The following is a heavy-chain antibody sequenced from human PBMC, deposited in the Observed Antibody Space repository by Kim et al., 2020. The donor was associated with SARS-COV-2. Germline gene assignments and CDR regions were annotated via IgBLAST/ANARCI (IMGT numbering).Heavy chain of an antibody. CDR3: AKVGRYRSSWPNWGYAFDI. CDR1: GFTFSSYG. J-gene: IGHJ3*02. Sequence: GGSLRLSCAASGFTFSSYGMHWVRQAPGKGLEWVAVISYDGSNKYYADSVKGRFTISRDNSKNTLYLQMNSLRAEDTAVYYCAKVGRYRSSWPNWGYAFDIGGQGTMVTVSS. D-gene: IGHD6-13*01. CDR2: ISYDGSNK. V-gene: IGHV3-30*18.